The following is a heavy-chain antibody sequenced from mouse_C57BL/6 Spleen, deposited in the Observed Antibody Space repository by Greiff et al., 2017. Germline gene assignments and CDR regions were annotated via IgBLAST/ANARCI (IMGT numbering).Heavy chain of an antibody. V-gene: IGHV5-4*01. J-gene: IGHJ3*01. CDR3: ARTRSTMITTAAWFAY. CDR1: GFTFSSYA. CDR2: ISDGGSYT. D-gene: IGHD2-4*01. Sequence: EVQGVESGGGLVKPGGSLKLSCAASGFTFSSYAMSWVRQTPEKRLEWVATISDGGSYTYYPDNVKGRFTISRDHAKNNLYLQMSHLKSEDTAMYYCARTRSTMITTAAWFAYWGQGTLVTVSA.